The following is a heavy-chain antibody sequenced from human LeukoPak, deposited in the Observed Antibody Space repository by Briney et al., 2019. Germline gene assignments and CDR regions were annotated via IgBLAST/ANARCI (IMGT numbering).Heavy chain of an antibody. CDR1: GFTFSNYW. Sequence: GGSLRLSCAASGFTFSNYWMHWVRQAPGKGLVWVSRIKNDGSSTDYADSVKGRFTISRDNAKNTLYLQMNSLRDEDTAVYHCASGDGCNVPPKDWGQGTLLTVSS. V-gene: IGHV3-74*01. J-gene: IGHJ4*02. CDR2: IKNDGSST. CDR3: ASGDGCNVPPKD. D-gene: IGHD5-24*01.